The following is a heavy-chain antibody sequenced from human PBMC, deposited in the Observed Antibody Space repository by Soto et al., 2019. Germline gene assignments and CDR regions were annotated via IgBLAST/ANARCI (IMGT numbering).Heavy chain of an antibody. J-gene: IGHJ5*02. Sequence: EVQLVESGGGLVQPGGSLRLSCVASGFTISSDWMHWVRQAPGKGLVWVSRINSDGSNTNYADSVKGRFTISRDNAKNTLYLQMNSLRAEDTAMYYCARTLGGSSSPSWGQGTLVTVSS. CDR1: GFTISSDW. V-gene: IGHV3-74*01. CDR2: INSDGSNT. D-gene: IGHD6-13*01. CDR3: ARTLGGSSSPS.